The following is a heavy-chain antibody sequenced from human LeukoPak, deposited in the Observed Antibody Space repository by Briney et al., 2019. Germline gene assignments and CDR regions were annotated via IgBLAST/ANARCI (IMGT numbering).Heavy chain of an antibody. CDR3: ARLATMSYYYYGMDV. D-gene: IGHD5-12*01. CDR2: IYYSGST. CDR1: GGSFDFYY. J-gene: IGHJ6*02. V-gene: IGHV4-59*08. Sequence: SETLSLTCTVSGGSFDFYYWSWIRQPPGKGLEWIGYIYYSGSTNYNPSLKSRVTISVDTSKNQFSLKLSSVTAADTAVYYCARLATMSYYYYGMDVWGQGTTVTVSS.